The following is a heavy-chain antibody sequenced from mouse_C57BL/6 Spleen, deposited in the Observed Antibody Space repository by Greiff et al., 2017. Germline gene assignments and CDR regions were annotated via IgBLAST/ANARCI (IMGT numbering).Heavy chain of an antibody. CDR1: GYTFTSYW. CDR2: IHPNSGST. CDR3: AVNWDGGYFDY. Sequence: QVHVKQPGAELVKPGASVKLSCKASGYTFTSYWMHWVKQRPGQGLEWIGMIHPNSGSTNYNEKFKSKATLTVDKSSSTAYMQLSSLTSEDSAVYYCAVNWDGGYFDYWGQGTTLTVSS. J-gene: IGHJ2*01. D-gene: IGHD4-1*01. V-gene: IGHV1-64*01.